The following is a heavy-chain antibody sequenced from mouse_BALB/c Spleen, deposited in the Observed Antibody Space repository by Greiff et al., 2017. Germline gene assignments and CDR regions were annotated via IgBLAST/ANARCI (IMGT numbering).Heavy chain of an antibody. J-gene: IGHJ3*01. D-gene: IGHD2-1*01. Sequence: EVQRVESGGDLVKPGGSLKLSCAASGFTFSSYGMSWVRQTPDKRLEWVATISSGGSYTYYPDSVKGRLTISRDNAKNTLYLQMSSLKSEDTAMYYCASVYGTKFAYWGQGTLVTVSA. CDR1: GFTFSSYG. V-gene: IGHV5-6*01. CDR3: ASVYGTKFAY. CDR2: ISSGGSYT.